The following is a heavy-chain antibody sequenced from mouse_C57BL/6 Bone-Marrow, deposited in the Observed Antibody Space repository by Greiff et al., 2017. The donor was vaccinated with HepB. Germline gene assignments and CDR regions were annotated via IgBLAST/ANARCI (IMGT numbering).Heavy chain of an antibody. CDR2: ILPGRGST. J-gene: IGHJ3*01. CDR3: ARLGLRRRPGFAY. D-gene: IGHD2-4*01. CDR1: GYTFTGYW. V-gene: IGHV1-9*01. Sequence: VQLQQSGAELMKPGASVKLSCKATGYTFTGYWIEWVKQRPGHGLEWIGEILPGRGSTNYNEKFKGKATFTADTSSNTAYMQLSSLTTEDSAIYYCARLGLRRRPGFAYWGQGTLVTVSA.